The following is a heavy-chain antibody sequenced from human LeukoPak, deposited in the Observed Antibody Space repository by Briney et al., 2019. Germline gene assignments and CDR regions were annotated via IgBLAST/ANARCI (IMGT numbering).Heavy chain of an antibody. V-gene: IGHV3-30-3*01. J-gene: IGHJ4*02. CDR1: GFTFSRYT. CDR2: ISYDGSNE. D-gene: IGHD6-6*01. CDR3: AKAPQRYSSSSRYSFDY. Sequence: HPGGSLRLSCAASGFTFSRYTMYWVRQAPGKGLEWVAVISYDGSNEYYADSVKGRFTISRDNSKNTLYLQMNSLRAEDTAVYYCAKAPQRYSSSSRYSFDYWGQGTLVTVSS.